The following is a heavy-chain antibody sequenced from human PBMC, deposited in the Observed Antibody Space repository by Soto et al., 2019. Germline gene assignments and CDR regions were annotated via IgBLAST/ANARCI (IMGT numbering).Heavy chain of an antibody. CDR3: AREKKVVPAASYYYYGMDV. D-gene: IGHD2-2*01. J-gene: IGHJ6*02. CDR2: ISSSSSTI. Sequence: GGSLRLSCAASGFTFSSYSMNWVRQAPGKGLEWVSYISSSSSTIYYADSVKGRFTIYRDNAKNSLYLQMNSLRDEDTAVYYCAREKKVVPAASYYYYGMDVWGQGTTVTVSS. CDR1: GFTFSSYS. V-gene: IGHV3-48*02.